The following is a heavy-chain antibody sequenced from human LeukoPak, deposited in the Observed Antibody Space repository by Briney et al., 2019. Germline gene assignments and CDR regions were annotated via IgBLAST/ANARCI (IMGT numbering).Heavy chain of an antibody. J-gene: IGHJ4*02. V-gene: IGHV3-7*01. Sequence: GGSLRLSCVASSFTSSNCWMSWLPQTPGGGQEWVANINEDGGEKHYADSAKGRFTITRDNARNTMYLQINSLRAEDAAVYYCAAERRGSSYYDGKEAFDHWGQGTLVAVSS. CDR2: INEDGGEK. CDR3: AAERRGSSYYDGKEAFDH. CDR1: SFTSSNCW. D-gene: IGHD4-23*01.